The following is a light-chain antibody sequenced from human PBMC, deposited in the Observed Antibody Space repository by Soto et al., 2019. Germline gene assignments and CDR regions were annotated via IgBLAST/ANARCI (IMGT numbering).Light chain of an antibody. V-gene: IGKV3-15*01. CDR3: QQYTNWPPNT. CDR2: GAS. Sequence: EILMTQSPDTLSVPPGESATLSCRASQRVYSNLAWYQQRPGQAPRLLIYGASTRATGVPARFSGRGSGTEFTLTISSLQSEDFAVYYCQQYTNWPPNTFGQGTRLEVK. J-gene: IGKJ5*01. CDR1: QRVYSN.